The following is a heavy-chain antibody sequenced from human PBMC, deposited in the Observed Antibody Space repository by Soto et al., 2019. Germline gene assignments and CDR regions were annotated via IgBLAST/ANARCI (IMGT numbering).Heavy chain of an antibody. CDR2: IYYSGST. CDR3: ARGRIVVVPAADNYYYYMDV. CDR1: GGSISSYY. V-gene: IGHV4-59*01. J-gene: IGHJ6*03. Sequence: ETLSLTCTVSGGSISSYYWSWIRQPPGKGLEWIGYIYYSGSTNYNPSLKSRVTISVDTSKNQFSLKLSSVTAADTAVYYCARGRIVVVPAADNYYYYMDVWGKGTTVTVSS. D-gene: IGHD2-2*01.